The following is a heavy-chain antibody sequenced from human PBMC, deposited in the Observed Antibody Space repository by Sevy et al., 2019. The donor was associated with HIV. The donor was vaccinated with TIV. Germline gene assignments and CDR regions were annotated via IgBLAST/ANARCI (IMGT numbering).Heavy chain of an antibody. CDR1: GFTFSSYA. Sequence: GGSLRLSCAASGFTFSSYAMHWVRQAPGKGLEWVAVISYDGSNKYYADSAKGRFTISTDKSKNTLYLQMKSMSAEDTAVYYCARDDCRVMYCFDYWGQGTLVTVSS. CDR2: ISYDGSNK. D-gene: IGHD2-21*02. V-gene: IGHV3-30-3*01. J-gene: IGHJ4*02. CDR3: ARDDCRVMYCFDY.